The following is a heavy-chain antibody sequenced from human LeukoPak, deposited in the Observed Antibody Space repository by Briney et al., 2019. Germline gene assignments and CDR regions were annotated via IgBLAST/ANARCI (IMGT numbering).Heavy chain of an antibody. J-gene: IGHJ4*02. CDR1: GFTFSSYG. Sequence: GGSLRLSCAVSGFTFSSYGMHWVRQAPGKGLEWVAVISYDGSNKYYADSVKGRFTISRDNSKNTLYLQMNSLRAEDTAVYYCAKDLAGELFCWGQGTLVTVSS. V-gene: IGHV3-30*18. CDR3: AKDLAGELFC. D-gene: IGHD3-10*01. CDR2: ISYDGSNK.